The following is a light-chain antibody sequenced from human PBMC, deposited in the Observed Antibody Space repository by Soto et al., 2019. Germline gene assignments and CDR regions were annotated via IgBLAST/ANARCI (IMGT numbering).Light chain of an antibody. V-gene: IGKV3-20*01. Sequence: EFVWTQSPGTLSLSPGERATLSCRASQSVSSCYFAWYQHKPGQAPRLLIYGASSRATGIPDRFSGSGSGTDFTLTISRLEPEDFAVYYCQQYGSSPHTFGHGTKLEIK. CDR2: GAS. J-gene: IGKJ2*01. CDR3: QQYGSSPHT. CDR1: QSVSSCY.